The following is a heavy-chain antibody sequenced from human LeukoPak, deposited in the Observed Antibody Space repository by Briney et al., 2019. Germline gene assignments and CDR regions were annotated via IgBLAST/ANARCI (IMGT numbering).Heavy chain of an antibody. Sequence: ASVKVSCKASGYTFTNYGISWVRQAPGQGLEWMGWISAYSGYTHYAQKIQGRVTVTTEASTSTAYMELRSLTSYDTAVYYCATDAPYSSGWYYFDYWGQGTLVTVSS. CDR2: ISAYSGYT. J-gene: IGHJ4*02. CDR1: GYTFTNYG. D-gene: IGHD6-19*01. CDR3: ATDAPYSSGWYYFDY. V-gene: IGHV1-18*01.